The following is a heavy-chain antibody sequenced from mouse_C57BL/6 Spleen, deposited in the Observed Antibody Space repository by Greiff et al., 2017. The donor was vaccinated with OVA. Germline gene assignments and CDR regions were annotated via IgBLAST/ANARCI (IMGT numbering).Heavy chain of an antibody. Sequence: VKQSCKASGYTFTSYWMHWVKQRPGRGLEWIGRIDPNSGGTKYNEKFKSKATLTVDKPSSTAYMQLSSLTSEDSAVYYCARLDYGSSYGYFDVWGTGTTVTVSS. CDR3: ARLDYGSSYGYFDV. V-gene: IGHV1-72*01. D-gene: IGHD1-1*01. CDR2: IDPNSGGT. CDR1: GYTFTSYW. J-gene: IGHJ1*03.